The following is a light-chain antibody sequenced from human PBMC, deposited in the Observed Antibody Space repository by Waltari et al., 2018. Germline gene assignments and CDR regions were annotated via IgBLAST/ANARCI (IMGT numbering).Light chain of an antibody. J-gene: IGKJ4*01. V-gene: IGKV3-11*01. CDR3: QQRYA. CDR2: DAS. CDR1: QDVNEY. Sequence: EIVLTQSPATLSLSPGQRAALSCRASQDVNEYIAWYQQKPGQPPRLLIYDASKRATGIPDRFSGSGSGTDFTLTISTLEPGDFGVYYCQQRYAFGGGTKVEI.